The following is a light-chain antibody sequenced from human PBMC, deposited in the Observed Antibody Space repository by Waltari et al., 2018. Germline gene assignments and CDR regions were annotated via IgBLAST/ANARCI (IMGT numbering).Light chain of an antibody. CDR1: SSTIGSIS. CDR3: AAWDDSLSGRV. CDR2: RNN. Sequence: QAVLTQPPSASGTPGPRVAPPCSGSSSTIGSISHFWYQQLPGAAPKLLSYRNNQRPSGVPDRFSGSKSGTSASLAISGLRSEDEADYYCAAWDDSLSGRVFGGGTKLTVL. J-gene: IGLJ3*02. V-gene: IGLV1-47*01.